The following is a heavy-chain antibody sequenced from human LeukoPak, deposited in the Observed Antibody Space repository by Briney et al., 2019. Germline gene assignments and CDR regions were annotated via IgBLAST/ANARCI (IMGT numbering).Heavy chain of an antibody. V-gene: IGHV3-33*01. CDR3: ARDEGLQLPQPGY. CDR2: IWYDGSNK. D-gene: IGHD2-2*01. CDR1: GFTFSSYG. Sequence: GGSLRLSRAASGFTFSSYGMHWVRQAPGKGLEWVAVIWYDGSNKYYADSVKGRFTISRDNSKNTLYLQMNSLRAEDTAVYYCARDEGLQLPQPGYWGQGTLVTVSS. J-gene: IGHJ4*02.